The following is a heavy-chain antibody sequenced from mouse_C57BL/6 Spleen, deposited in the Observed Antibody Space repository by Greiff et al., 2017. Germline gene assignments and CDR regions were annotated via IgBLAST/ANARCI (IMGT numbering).Heavy chain of an antibody. V-gene: IGHV1-54*01. D-gene: IGHD1-1*01. CDR1: GYAFTNYL. CDR2: INPGSGGT. Sequence: QVQLKESGAELVRPGTSVKVSCKASGYAFTNYLIEWVKQRPGQGLEWIGVINPGSGGTNYNEKFKGKATLTADKSSSTAYMQLSSLTSEDSAVYFCAREAAGSHAMDYWGQGTSVTVSS. J-gene: IGHJ4*01. CDR3: AREAAGSHAMDY.